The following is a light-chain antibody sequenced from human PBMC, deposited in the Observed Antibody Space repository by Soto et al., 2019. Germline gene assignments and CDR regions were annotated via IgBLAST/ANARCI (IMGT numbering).Light chain of an antibody. CDR3: QQYYSTLPIT. CDR2: CAS. Sequence: DIVMTQSPDSLAVSLGERATINCKSSQSVLYSSNNKNYLAWYQQKPGQPPKLLIYCASTRESRVPDRFSGSGSGTDFTLTISSLQAEDVAVYYCQQYYSTLPITFGQGTRLEIK. CDR1: QSVLYSSNNKNY. J-gene: IGKJ5*01. V-gene: IGKV4-1*01.